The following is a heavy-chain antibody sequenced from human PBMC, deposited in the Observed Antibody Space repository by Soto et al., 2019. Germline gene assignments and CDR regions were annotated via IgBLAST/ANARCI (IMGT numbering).Heavy chain of an antibody. CDR2: INHSGST. J-gene: IGHJ4*02. V-gene: IGHV4-34*01. CDR1: GGSFSGYY. D-gene: IGHD3-3*01. Sequence: QVHLQQWGAGLLKPSETLSLTCAVYGGSFSGYYWSWFRQPPGKGLEWIGEINHSGSTKYNPSLESRVTPSVDPSKSKCSLKRSSVTAADTAVYYCASKDFFAVFFGVVTTPFDYWSQGTRVSVSS. CDR3: ASKDFFAVFFGVVTTPFDY.